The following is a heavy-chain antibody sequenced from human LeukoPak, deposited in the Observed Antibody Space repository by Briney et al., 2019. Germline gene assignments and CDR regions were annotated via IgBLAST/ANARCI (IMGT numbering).Heavy chain of an antibody. CDR2: ISWDGYST. Sequence: PGGSLRLSCTASGFYFGYHSMHWVRQAPGKGLEWVSLISWDGYSTYYADSVKGRFTISRDNSTNSLYLQMNSLRIEDTAFYYCARGQHYDFWKSDYSDYYYYMDVWGNGTTVTVSS. CDR1: GFYFGYHS. V-gene: IGHV3-43*01. D-gene: IGHD3-3*01. CDR3: ARGQHYDFWKSDYSDYYYYMDV. J-gene: IGHJ6*03.